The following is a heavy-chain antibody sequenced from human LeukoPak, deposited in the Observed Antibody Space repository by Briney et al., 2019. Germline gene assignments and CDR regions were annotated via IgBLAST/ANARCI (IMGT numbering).Heavy chain of an antibody. D-gene: IGHD2-8*02. Sequence: GGSLRLSCAASGFTFSSYSMSWVRQAPGKGPEWVANIKQDGSAKYYVDSVKGRFTISRDNAKNSLYLQMNSLRAEDTAVYYCARDYLELVVYWAIYFDYWGQGILVTVSS. CDR3: ARDYLELVVYWAIYFDY. CDR1: GFTFSSYS. J-gene: IGHJ4*02. CDR2: IKQDGSAK. V-gene: IGHV3-7*01.